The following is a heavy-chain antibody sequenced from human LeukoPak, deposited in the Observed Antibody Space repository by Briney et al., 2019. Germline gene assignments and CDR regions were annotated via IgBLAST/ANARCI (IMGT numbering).Heavy chain of an antibody. CDR2: ISSNGGST. D-gene: IGHD4-23*01. Sequence: GGSLRLSCAASGFTFSSYAMHWVRQAPGKGLEYVSAISSNGGSTYYANSVKGRFTISRDNSKNTLYLQMGSLRAEDMAVYYCAREWGSAVGDAFDIWGQGTMVTVSS. CDR1: GFTFSSYA. V-gene: IGHV3-64*01. J-gene: IGHJ3*02. CDR3: AREWGSAVGDAFDI.